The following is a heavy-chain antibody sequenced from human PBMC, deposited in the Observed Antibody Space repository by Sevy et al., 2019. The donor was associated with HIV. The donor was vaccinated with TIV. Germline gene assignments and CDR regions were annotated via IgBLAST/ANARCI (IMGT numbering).Heavy chain of an antibody. D-gene: IGHD2-8*01. V-gene: IGHV3-23*01. Sequence: GGSLRLSCAASGFTFSSYAMSWVRQAPGKGLKWVSALDGSGGSTYSADSVKDRLTIRRDNSKNTLYLLMNSLRAEDTATYFWARVMGANPGYSYGMDVWGHGTTVTVPS. J-gene: IGHJ6*02. CDR3: ARVMGANPGYSYGMDV. CDR1: GFTFSSYA. CDR2: LDGSGGST.